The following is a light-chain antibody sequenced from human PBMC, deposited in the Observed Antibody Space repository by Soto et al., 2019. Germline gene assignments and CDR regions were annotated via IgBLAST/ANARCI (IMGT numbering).Light chain of an antibody. CDR1: QFIGSN. CDR2: DAS. V-gene: IGKV3-15*01. Sequence: MTQSPATLSVSPGERATLSCRASQFIGSNLAWYQQKPGEAPRLLMYDASSRATGIPARFSGSGSGTELALTISSLQSEDFAIHYCQQYTNWPPLTFGGGTKVEIK. CDR3: QQYTNWPPLT. J-gene: IGKJ4*01.